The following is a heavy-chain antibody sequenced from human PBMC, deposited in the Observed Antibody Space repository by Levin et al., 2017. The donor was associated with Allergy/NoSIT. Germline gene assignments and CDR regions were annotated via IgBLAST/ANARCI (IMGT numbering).Heavy chain of an antibody. V-gene: IGHV4-59*01. CDR2: VFYNGDT. CDR1: GGSISIYY. CDR3: ARGVTLVRGISRPYYFDY. Sequence: SETLSLTCTVSGGSISIYYWSWIRQSPGKGLEWIGFVFYNGDTDYSSSLRSRVTMSVDESKNQFSLRMTSVTAADTATYFCARGVTLVRGISRPYYFDYWGPGTLVTVSS. J-gene: IGHJ4*02. D-gene: IGHD3-10*01.